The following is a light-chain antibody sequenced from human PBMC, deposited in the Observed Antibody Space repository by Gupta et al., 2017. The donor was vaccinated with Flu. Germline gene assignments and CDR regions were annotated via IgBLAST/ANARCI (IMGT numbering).Light chain of an antibody. CDR2: GKN. V-gene: IGLV3-19*01. J-gene: IGLJ2*01. CDR3: SSRDLNNRVL. Sequence: SSALTQDPAVSVALGQPVKITCHGDSLRRYYATWYQQKPGQAPVVVLYGKNNRPAGIPDRFSGSHSDNTASVTITGAQAEDEADDHCSSRDLNNRVLFGGGTKLTVL. CDR1: SLRRYY.